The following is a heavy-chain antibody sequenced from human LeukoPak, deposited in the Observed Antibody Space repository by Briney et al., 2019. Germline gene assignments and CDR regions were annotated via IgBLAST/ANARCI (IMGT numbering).Heavy chain of an antibody. Sequence: PGGSLRLSCAATGFTFENYWMNWVRQAPGKGPEWVANIKQDGSVEHYLDSVKGRFTISRDNAKNTLTLQMNGLRAEDTAVYYSTRWTGVIDSWGRGTLVTVSS. J-gene: IGHJ4*02. CDR1: GFTFENYW. CDR3: TRWTGVIDS. D-gene: IGHD3-10*01. V-gene: IGHV3-7*01. CDR2: IKQDGSVE.